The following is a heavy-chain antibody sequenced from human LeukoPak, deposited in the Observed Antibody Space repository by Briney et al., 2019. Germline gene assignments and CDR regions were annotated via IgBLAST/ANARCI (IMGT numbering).Heavy chain of an antibody. J-gene: IGHJ4*02. Sequence: GGSLRLSCAASGFTFSSYWMHWVRQAPGKGLVWVSRINSDGSSTSYADSVKGRFTISRDNSKKTLHLQMNSLRAEDTAVYYCAKGITFGGVIVPRYFDYWGQGTLVTVSS. CDR3: AKGITFGGVIVPRYFDY. V-gene: IGHV3-74*01. CDR1: GFTFSSYW. D-gene: IGHD3-16*02. CDR2: INSDGSST.